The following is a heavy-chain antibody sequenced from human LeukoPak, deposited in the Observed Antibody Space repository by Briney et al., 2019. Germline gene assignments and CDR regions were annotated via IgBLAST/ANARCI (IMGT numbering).Heavy chain of an antibody. J-gene: IGHJ3*02. V-gene: IGHV4-39*07. Sequence: SETLSLTCTVSGGSITSSSYYWGWIRQPPGKGLEWIGSIYYSGSTYYNPSLKSRVTISVDTSKNQFSLKLSSVTAADTAVYYCARDTYGSGKSGTIDIWGQGTRVTVSS. CDR3: ARDTYGSGKSGTIDI. CDR2: IYYSGST. CDR1: GGSITSSSYY. D-gene: IGHD3-10*01.